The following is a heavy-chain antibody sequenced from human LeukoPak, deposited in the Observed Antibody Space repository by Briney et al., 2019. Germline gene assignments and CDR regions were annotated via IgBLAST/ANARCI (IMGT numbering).Heavy chain of an antibody. J-gene: IGHJ4*02. CDR1: GGSISSGGYY. D-gene: IGHD6-19*01. CDR2: IYYSGST. V-gene: IGHV4-31*03. CDR3: ARGNPEVAGHPGFDY. Sequence: PSETLSLTCTVSGGSISSGGYYWSWIRQHPGKGLEWIGYIYYSGSTYYNPSLKSRVTISVDTSKNQFSLKLSSVTAADTAVFYCARGNPEVAGHPGFDYWGQGTLVTVSS.